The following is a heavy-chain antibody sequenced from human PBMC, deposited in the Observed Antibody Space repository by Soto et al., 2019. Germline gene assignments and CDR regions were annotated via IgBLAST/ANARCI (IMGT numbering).Heavy chain of an antibody. CDR2: ISYDGSNK. J-gene: IGHJ4*02. CDR1: AVIFCRYG. CDR3: ARVPYYYDSSGYKAYYFDY. V-gene: IGHV3-30*03. Sequence: GGSMGISCAASAVIFCRYGMHWVRKAPGKGLEWVAAISYDGSNKYYGDSVKGRFTISRDNSKNTLYLQMNRLRAEDTAVYYCARVPYYYDSSGYKAYYFDYWGQGTLATV. D-gene: IGHD3-22*01.